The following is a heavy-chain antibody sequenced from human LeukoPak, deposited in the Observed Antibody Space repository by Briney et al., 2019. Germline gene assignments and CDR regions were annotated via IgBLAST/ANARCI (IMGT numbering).Heavy chain of an antibody. D-gene: IGHD6-19*01. J-gene: IGHJ4*02. CDR1: GGTFSSYA. Sequence: EASVKVSCKASGGTFSSYAISGVRQAPGQGLEWMGGIIPIFGTANYAQKFQGRVTITADESTSTAYMELSSLRSEDTAVYYCARRPIAVAGPFDYWGQGPLVTVS. CDR3: ARRPIAVAGPFDY. CDR2: IIPIFGTA. V-gene: IGHV1-69*13.